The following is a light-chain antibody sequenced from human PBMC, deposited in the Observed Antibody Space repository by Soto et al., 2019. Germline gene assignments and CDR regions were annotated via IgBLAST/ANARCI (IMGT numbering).Light chain of an antibody. CDR1: QSVSNNY. J-gene: IGKJ4*01. Sequence: EIVLTQSPGTLSLSPGERATLSCRASQSVSNNYLAWYQQKPGQAPRLLIYGASNRATGIPERFSGSGSGTDFTLTISSLESEDFAVYYCHQRRQWPLTFGGGTKVDIK. CDR2: GAS. V-gene: IGKV3D-20*02. CDR3: HQRRQWPLT.